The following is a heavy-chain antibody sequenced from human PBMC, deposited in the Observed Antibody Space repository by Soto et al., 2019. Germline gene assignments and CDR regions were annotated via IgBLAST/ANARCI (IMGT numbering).Heavy chain of an antibody. CDR1: GFTVSSNY. V-gene: IGHV3-66*01. Sequence: GGSLRLSCAASGFTVSSNYMSWVRQAPGKGLEWVSVIYSGGSTYYADSVKGRFTISRDNSKNTLYLQMNSLRAEDTAVYYCARDRIFARTYYYYYMDVWGKGTTVTVSS. J-gene: IGHJ6*03. CDR3: ARDRIFARTYYYYYMDV. CDR2: IYSGGST.